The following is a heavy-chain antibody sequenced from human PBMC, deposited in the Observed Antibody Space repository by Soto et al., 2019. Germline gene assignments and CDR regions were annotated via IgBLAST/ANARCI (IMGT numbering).Heavy chain of an antibody. V-gene: IGHV5-51*01. CDR1: GFTFSAYA. Sequence: PGGSLRLSCAASGFTFSAYAMSWVRQMPGKGLEWMGVIYPDDSETRYSPSFQGQVTISADKSISTAYLQWSSLKASDTAMYYCARPYGMDVWGQGTTVTVSS. CDR3: ARPYGMDV. J-gene: IGHJ6*02. CDR2: IYPDDSET.